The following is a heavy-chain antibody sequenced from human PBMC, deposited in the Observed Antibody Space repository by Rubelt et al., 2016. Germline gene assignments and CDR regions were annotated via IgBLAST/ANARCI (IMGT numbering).Heavy chain of an antibody. J-gene: IGHJ5*02. Sequence: QQQLQESGPGLVKPSETLSLTCIVSGGSISGSSYYWGWIRQPPGKGLEWIASIFSSGSTSYSPSLKGLSTISVDTSKNQFSLKLKSVTAADTAVYYCARRRTVPQNWFDPWGQGTLVTVSS. CDR1: GGSISGSSYY. CDR3: ARRRTVPQNWFDP. D-gene: IGHD4-17*01. V-gene: IGHV4-39*01. CDR2: IFSSGST.